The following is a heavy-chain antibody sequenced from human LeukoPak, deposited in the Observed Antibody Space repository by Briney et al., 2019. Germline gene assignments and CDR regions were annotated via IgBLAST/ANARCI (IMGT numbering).Heavy chain of an antibody. Sequence: PGGPLRLSCAPSGFTFSSFVMAGAPQGPGKGLDLVSSITGDGGATYCADSLKGRFTISRDNSKNTLFLQMNTLRAEDTAVYYCATRIDQASGSGFHYWGQGTQVTVSS. CDR3: ATRIDQASGSGFHY. J-gene: IGHJ4*02. V-gene: IGHV3-23*01. CDR2: ITGDGGAT. D-gene: IGHD3-10*01. CDR1: GFTFSSFV.